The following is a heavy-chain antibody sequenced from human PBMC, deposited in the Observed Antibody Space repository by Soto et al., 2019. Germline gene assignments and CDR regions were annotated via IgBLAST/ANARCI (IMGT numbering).Heavy chain of an antibody. J-gene: IGHJ4*02. V-gene: IGHV3-23*01. CDR1: GFPFSSYV. CDR3: AKDLCFWYCEN. CDR2: SSSGGIT. D-gene: IGHD2-21*01. Sequence: GGSLRLSCAASGFPFSSYVMSWVRQAPGKGLERVSSSSGGITYYAGSVKGRFTISRDNSKNTLYLHMNSLRVEDTAVYFGAKDLCFWYCENWGQETLVSICS.